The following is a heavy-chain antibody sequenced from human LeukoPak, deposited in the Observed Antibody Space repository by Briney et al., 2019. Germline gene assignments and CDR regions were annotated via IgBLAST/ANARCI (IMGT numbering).Heavy chain of an antibody. CDR1: GFTLNTFN. J-gene: IGHJ4*02. CDR3: ARGHYDVLAASYKWTPDY. Sequence: PGGSLRLSCAASGFTLNTFNMTWVRQAPGKGLEWVSSITSGGDYIYYADSVKGRSTPSRDNAKNSLSLQLNSLRVEDTAVYYCARGHYDVLAASYKWTPDYWGQGTLVTVSS. D-gene: IGHD3-9*01. V-gene: IGHV3-21*01. CDR2: ITSGGDYI.